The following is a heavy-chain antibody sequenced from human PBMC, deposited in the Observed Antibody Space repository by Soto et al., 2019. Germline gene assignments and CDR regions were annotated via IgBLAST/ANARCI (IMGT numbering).Heavy chain of an antibody. CDR1: GGTFSSYA. V-gene: IGHV1-69*01. J-gene: IGHJ6*02. Sequence: QVQLVQSGAEVKKPGSSVKVSCKASGGTFSSYANSCVRQAPGQGLEWMGGFIPIPGTANYAQKFQGRVSITADESTSTAYMELSSLRSEDTAVYYCARSQGSSTSLEIYYYYYYGMDVWGQGTTVTVSS. CDR2: FIPIPGTA. D-gene: IGHD2-2*01. CDR3: ARSQGSSTSLEIYYYYYYGMDV.